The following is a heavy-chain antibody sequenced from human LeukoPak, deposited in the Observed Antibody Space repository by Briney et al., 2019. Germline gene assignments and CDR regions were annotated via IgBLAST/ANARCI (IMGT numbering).Heavy chain of an antibody. J-gene: IGHJ4*02. CDR2: IYYSGST. CDR3: AIIAAAGKFDY. CDR1: GGSISSYY. D-gene: IGHD6-13*01. V-gene: IGHV4-59*12. Sequence: SSETLSLTCTVSGGSISSYYWSWIRQPPGKGLEWIGYIYYSGSTYYNPSLKSRVTISVDRSKNQFSLKLSSVTAADTAVYYCAIIAAAGKFDYWGQGTLVTVSS.